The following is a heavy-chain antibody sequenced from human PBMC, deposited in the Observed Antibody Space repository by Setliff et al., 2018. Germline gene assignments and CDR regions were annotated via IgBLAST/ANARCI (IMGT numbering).Heavy chain of an antibody. D-gene: IGHD1-20*01. CDR3: VRARDAFNWNSYYFAS. CDR2: ISWDGVTT. V-gene: IGHV3-43D*04. Sequence: GGSLRLSCAASGFTFDDFAMHWVRQPPGKGLEWVSLISWDGVTTYYADSVKGRFTISRDSSKNSLSLQMNSLRVEDTAIYYCVRARDAFNWNSYYFASWGQGTLVTVS. J-gene: IGHJ4*02. CDR1: GFTFDDFA.